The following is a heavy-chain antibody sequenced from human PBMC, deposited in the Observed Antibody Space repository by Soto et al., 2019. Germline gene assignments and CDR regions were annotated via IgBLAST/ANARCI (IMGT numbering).Heavy chain of an antibody. CDR1: GGSISSSSYY. CDR2: ISYTGNT. CDR3: ARPNDYWNGYGPFDY. Sequence: PSETLSLTCTVSGGSISSSSYYWSWVRQHPGKGLEWIGSISYTGNTYYNPSLENRLSISLDTSENRFYLRLNSVTAADTAIYYCARPNDYWNGYGPFDYWGQGSLVTVSS. V-gene: IGHV4-31*03. J-gene: IGHJ4*02. D-gene: IGHD3-3*01.